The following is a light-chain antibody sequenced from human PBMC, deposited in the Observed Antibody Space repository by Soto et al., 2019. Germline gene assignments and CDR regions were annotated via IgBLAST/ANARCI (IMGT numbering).Light chain of an antibody. CDR2: GNN. CDR3: QSYDTGLRGMI. J-gene: IGLJ2*01. Sequence: QSVLTQPPSVSGAPGQRVTISCTGTSYNIGADYNVHWYRQLPGTAPKLLIYGNNHRPSGVPDRFSGSKSGPSASLAITGLQTEDEADYYCQSYDTGLRGMIFGGGTQLTVL. CDR1: SYNIGADYN. V-gene: IGLV1-40*01.